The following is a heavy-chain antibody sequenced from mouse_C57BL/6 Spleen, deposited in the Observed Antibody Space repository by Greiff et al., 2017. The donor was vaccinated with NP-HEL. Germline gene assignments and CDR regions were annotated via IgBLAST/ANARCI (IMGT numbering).Heavy chain of an antibody. J-gene: IGHJ3*01. CDR2: SRNKANDYTT. CDR3: ARDNGSSLGWFAY. Sequence: EVMLVESGGGLVQSGRSLRLSCATSGFTFSDFYMEWVRQAPGKGLEWIAASRNKANDYTTEYSASVKGRFIVSRDTSQSILHLQMNALRAEDTAIYYCARDNGSSLGWFAYWGQGTLATVSA. V-gene: IGHV7-1*01. D-gene: IGHD1-1*01. CDR1: GFTFSDFY.